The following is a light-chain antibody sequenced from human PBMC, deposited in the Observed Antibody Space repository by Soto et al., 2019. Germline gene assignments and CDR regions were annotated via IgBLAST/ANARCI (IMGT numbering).Light chain of an antibody. CDR1: QGVSSY. CDR3: LQLESYSHT. J-gene: IGKJ2*01. CDR2: GAS. V-gene: IGKV1-9*01. Sequence: DIQLTQSPSFLSASVGDRVTITCRASQGVSSYLAWFQQKPGKAPKLLIYGASTLQSGVPSRFSGSGYGADFTLTTSSLRPEDFATYHCLQLESYSHTFGQGTKLEIK.